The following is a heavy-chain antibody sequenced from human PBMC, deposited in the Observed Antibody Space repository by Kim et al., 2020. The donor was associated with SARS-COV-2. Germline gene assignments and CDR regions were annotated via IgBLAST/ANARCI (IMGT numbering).Heavy chain of an antibody. CDR1: GFTFDDHV. V-gene: IGHV3-43*01. CDR2: ISRDGGRT. CDR3: ARDLTGTIPGDYLDS. J-gene: IGHJ4*02. Sequence: GGSLRLSCVASGFTFDDHVMHWVRQAPGKGLEWVSLISRDGGRTYYADSLKGRSTISRDNSKNSLFLQMNSLRTEDSAFYYCARDLTGTIPGDYLDSWGQGILVTVST. D-gene: IGHD4-17*01.